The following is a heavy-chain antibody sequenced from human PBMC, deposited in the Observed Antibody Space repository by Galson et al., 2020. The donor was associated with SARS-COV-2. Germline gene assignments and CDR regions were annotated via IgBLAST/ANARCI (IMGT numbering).Heavy chain of an antibody. CDR1: GGSISIYY. J-gene: IGHJ6*02. V-gene: IGHV4-59*01. D-gene: IGHD3-10*01. Sequence: SETLSLTCTVSGGSISIYYWNWIRQSPGKGLEWIGYIYYTGRTNYNPSLKSRVTISVDTSKNQISLRLNSVTAADTAGDYCAREEFDDLYYYGIDLWGQGTTVTVSS. CDR3: AREEFDDLYYYGIDL. CDR2: IYYTGRT.